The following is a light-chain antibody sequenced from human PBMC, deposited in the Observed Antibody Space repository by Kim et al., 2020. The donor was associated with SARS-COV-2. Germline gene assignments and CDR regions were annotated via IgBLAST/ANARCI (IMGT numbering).Light chain of an antibody. J-gene: IGLJ3*02. CDR2: DVS. V-gene: IGLV2-14*03. CDR1: SNDVGGYNY. CDR3: SSYTSSTTLV. Sequence: GQSTTISCTGTSNDVGGYNYVSWYQQHPGKAPKLMIYDVSYRPSGVSNRFSGSKSANTASLTISGLQADDEADYYCSSYTSSTTLVFGGGTKVTVL.